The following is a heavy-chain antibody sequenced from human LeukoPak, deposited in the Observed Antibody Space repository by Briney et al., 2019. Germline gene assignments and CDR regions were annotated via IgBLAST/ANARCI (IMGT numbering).Heavy chain of an antibody. J-gene: IGHJ4*02. Sequence: GGSLRLSCAASGFTFSSYAMSWVRQAGGKGLEWVSAISGSGGSTYYADSVKGRFTISRDNSKNTLYLQMSSLRAEDTAVYYCAKPKDNSLYCFDYWGQGTLVTVSS. CDR3: AKPKDNSLYCFDY. CDR2: ISGSGGST. D-gene: IGHD1-20*01. CDR1: GFTFSSYA. V-gene: IGHV3-23*01.